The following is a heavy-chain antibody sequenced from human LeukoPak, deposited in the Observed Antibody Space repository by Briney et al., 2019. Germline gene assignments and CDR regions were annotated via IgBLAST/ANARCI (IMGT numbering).Heavy chain of an antibody. V-gene: IGHV1-2*02. CDR1: GYTFTGYY. CDR2: INPNSGGT. Sequence: ASVNVSCKASGYTFTGYYMHWVRQAPGQGLEWMGWINPNSGGTNYAQKFQGRVTMTRDTSISTAYMELSRLRSDDTAVYYCARGPRDGDYAYWFDPWGQGTLVTVSS. D-gene: IGHD4-17*01. CDR3: ARGPRDGDYAYWFDP. J-gene: IGHJ5*02.